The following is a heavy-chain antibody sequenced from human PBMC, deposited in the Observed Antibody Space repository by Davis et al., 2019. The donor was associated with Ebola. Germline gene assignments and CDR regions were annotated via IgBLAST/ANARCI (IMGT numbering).Heavy chain of an antibody. CDR2: IKSKTDGGTT. D-gene: IGHD2-2*01. Sequence: GESLKISCAASGFTFSNAWMNWVRQAPGKGLEWVGRIKSKTDGGTTDYAAPVKGRFTISRDDSKNTLYLQMNSLKTEDTAVYYCTTDVVPAARYYYYYGMGVWGQGTTVTVSS. CDR3: TTDVVPAARYYYYYGMGV. CDR1: GFTFSNAW. J-gene: IGHJ6*02. V-gene: IGHV3-15*07.